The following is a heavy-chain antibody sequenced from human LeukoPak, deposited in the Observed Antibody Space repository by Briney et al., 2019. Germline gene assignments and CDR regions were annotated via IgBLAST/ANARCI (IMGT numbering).Heavy chain of an antibody. Sequence: ASVKVSCKVSGYTLTELSMHWVRQSPGKGLEWMGGFDPEDGETIYAQKFQGRVTMTEDTSTDTAYMELSSMRSEDTAVYYCATGNGHRHRTWGQGTLVTVSS. D-gene: IGHD2-8*01. V-gene: IGHV1-24*01. CDR1: GYTLTELS. J-gene: IGHJ5*02. CDR2: FDPEDGET. CDR3: ATGNGHRHRT.